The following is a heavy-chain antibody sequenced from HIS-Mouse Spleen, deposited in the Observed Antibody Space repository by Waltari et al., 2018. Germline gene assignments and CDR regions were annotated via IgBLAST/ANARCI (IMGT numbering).Heavy chain of an antibody. J-gene: IGHJ3*02. V-gene: IGHV4-4*07. CDR2: IYTSGST. Sequence: QVQLQESGPGLVKPSETLSLTCTVSGGSISSYYWSWIRQPAGKGLEWIGRIYTSGSTNHHPSLKSRVNMSVDTSKNQLSLKLSSVTAADTAVYYCARDFHDFWSGYYGGDKKHDAFDIWGQGTMVTVSS. CDR1: GGSISSYY. D-gene: IGHD3-3*01. CDR3: ARDFHDFWSGYYGGDKKHDAFDI.